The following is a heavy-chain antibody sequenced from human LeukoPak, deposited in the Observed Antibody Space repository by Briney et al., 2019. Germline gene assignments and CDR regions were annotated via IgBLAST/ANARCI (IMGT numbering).Heavy chain of an antibody. V-gene: IGHV1-69*13. CDR2: IIPIIGTA. CDR1: GGTFSSYA. J-gene: IGHJ4*02. D-gene: IGHD3-22*01. CDR3: ARALYYYDSSGSALYYFDY. Sequence: PVKVCCKASGGTFSSYAISWVRQAPGQGLEWMGGIIPIIGTANYAQKFQGRVTITADESTSTAYMELSCLRSEDTAVYYCARALYYYDSSGSALYYFDYWGQGTLVIVSS.